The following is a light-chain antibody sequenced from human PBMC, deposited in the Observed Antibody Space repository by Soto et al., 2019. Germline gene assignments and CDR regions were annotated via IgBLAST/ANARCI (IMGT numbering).Light chain of an antibody. V-gene: IGKV1-5*01. Sequence: DIKMNQSPSTLAAYVGDTVTMTCRSSSKWLAWYQKKPGKAPKLLIYDVSNLERGVPPRFSGSTSGAESTLTISSLQPDDFATYYCQQYNSYSKTFGQATKVDI. CDR3: QQYNSYSKT. CDR1: SSSKW. CDR2: DVS. J-gene: IGKJ1*01.